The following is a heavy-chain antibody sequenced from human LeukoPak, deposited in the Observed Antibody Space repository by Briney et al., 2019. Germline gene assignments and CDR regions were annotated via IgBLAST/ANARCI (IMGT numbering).Heavy chain of an antibody. Sequence: GASVKVSCKASGYTFTSYYMHWVRQAPGQGLEWMGIINPSGGSTSYAQKFQGRVTMTRDTSTSTVYMELSSLRSEDTAVYYCARDLNNGIVDTAMAPLDYWGQGTLVTVSS. CDR1: GYTFTSYY. CDR3: ARDLNNGIVDTAMAPLDY. V-gene: IGHV1-46*01. J-gene: IGHJ4*02. D-gene: IGHD5-18*01. CDR2: INPSGGST.